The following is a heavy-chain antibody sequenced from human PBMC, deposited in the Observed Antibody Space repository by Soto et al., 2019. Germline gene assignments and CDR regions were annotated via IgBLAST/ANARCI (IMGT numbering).Heavy chain of an antibody. CDR2: ISYSGST. Sequence: SETLSLTCTVSGGSTSSGGYYWSWIRQHPGKGLEWIGYISYSGSTYYNPSLESRVTISVDTSKNQFSLKLSSVTAADTAVYYCARDALSRDSIWGQGTLVTVSS. CDR1: GGSTSSGGYY. J-gene: IGHJ4*02. V-gene: IGHV4-31*03. CDR3: ARDALSRDSI. D-gene: IGHD3-22*01.